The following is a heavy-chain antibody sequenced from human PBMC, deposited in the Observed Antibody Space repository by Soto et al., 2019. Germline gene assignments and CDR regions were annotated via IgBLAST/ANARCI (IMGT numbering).Heavy chain of an antibody. CDR2: ISAYNPNR. V-gene: IGHV1-18*01. D-gene: IGHD3-16*01. J-gene: IGHJ4*02. Sequence: ASVKVSCKASGYNFSNFGVSWVRQAPGQGLEWMGWISAYNPNRNYAQKFQGRVTMTTDTSTSTAYMELRRLRSDDTAVYYCARDGGNATGYYWGQGTLVTVSS. CDR1: GYNFSNFG. CDR3: ARDGGNATGYY.